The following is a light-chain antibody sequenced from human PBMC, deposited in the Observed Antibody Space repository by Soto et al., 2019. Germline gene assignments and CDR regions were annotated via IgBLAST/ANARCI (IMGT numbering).Light chain of an antibody. CDR3: QWYSGSQT. CDR2: DAS. CDR1: QSVNSLY. J-gene: IGKJ4*01. V-gene: IGKV3-20*01. Sequence: EIVLTQSPGTLSLSPGERATLSCRASQSVNSLYLAWYQQKPGQAPRLLIYDASKSATGIPDRFSGSGSGTDFTLTISRLEPEDFAVDYCQWYSGSQTFGGGTKVEIK.